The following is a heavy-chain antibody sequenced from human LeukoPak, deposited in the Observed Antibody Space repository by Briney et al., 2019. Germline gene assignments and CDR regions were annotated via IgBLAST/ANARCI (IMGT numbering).Heavy chain of an antibody. J-gene: IGHJ6*02. D-gene: IGHD3-3*01. CDR2: IYTSGST. CDR1: GGSISSGSYY. Sequence: SQTLSLTCTVSGGSISSGSYYWSWIRQPAGKGLEWIGRIYTSGSTNYNPSLKSRVTISVDTSKNQFSLKLSSVTAADTAVYYCARGEILEWHKTEYYYGMDVWGQGTTVTVPS. CDR3: ARGEILEWHKTEYYYGMDV. V-gene: IGHV4-61*02.